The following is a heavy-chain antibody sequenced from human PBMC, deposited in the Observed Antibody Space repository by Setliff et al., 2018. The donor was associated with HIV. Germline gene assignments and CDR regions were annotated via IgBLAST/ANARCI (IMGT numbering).Heavy chain of an antibody. CDR2: MNSKTRGGAP. J-gene: IGHJ4*02. CDR3: ISLYLGY. V-gene: IGHV3-15*01. CDR1: GGSEFTFSDVW. D-gene: IGHD2-8*01. Sequence: ETLSLSCVVSGGSEFTFSDVWMAWVRQAPGEGLEWVGHMNSKTRGGAPDYAAPVKGRFTISRDDSKNTFYLQMDSLKTEDTAVYYCISLYLGYWGQGALVTVSS.